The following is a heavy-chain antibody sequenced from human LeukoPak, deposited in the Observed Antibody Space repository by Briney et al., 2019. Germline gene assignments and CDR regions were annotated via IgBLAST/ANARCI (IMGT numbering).Heavy chain of an antibody. D-gene: IGHD3-22*01. CDR3: ARDTYYYDSSGPLDP. CDR2: ISAYNGNT. J-gene: IGHJ5*02. Sequence: ASVKVSRKASGYTFTSYDINWVRQATGQGLEWMGWISAYNGNTNYAQKLQGRVTMTTDTSTSTAYMELRSLRSDDTAVYYCARDTYYYDSSGPLDPWGQGTLVTVSS. V-gene: IGHV1-18*01. CDR1: GYTFTSYD.